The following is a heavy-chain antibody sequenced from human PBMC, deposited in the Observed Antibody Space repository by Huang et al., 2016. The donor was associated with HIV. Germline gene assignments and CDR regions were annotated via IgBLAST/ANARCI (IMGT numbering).Heavy chain of an antibody. CDR3: ARLPGSITMIRGVITDPY. CDR2: IYYSGST. D-gene: IGHD3-10*01. V-gene: IGHV4-39*01. J-gene: IGHJ4*02. Sequence: QLQLQESGPGLVKPSETLSLTCTVSGGSIRSDNYYWGWIRQPPGKGLEWLGSIYYSGSTYYNPSLKSRVTITVDTSKNQFSLKMRSVTAADTAVYYCARLPGSITMIRGVITDPYWGQGTLVTVSS. CDR1: GGSIRSDNYY.